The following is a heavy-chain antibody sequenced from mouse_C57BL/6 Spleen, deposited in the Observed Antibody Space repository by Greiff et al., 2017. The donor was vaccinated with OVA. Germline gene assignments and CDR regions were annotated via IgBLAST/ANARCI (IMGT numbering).Heavy chain of an antibody. D-gene: IGHD2-5*01. CDR2: IYPGSGST. CDR1: GYTFTSYW. Sequence: QVQLQQPGAELVKPGASVKMSCKASGYTFTSYWITWVKQRPGQGLEWIGDIYPGSGSTNYNEKFKSKATLTVDTSSSTAYMQLSSLTSEDSAVYYCAKRDTYYSNYEGYFDDWGQGTTLTVSS. J-gene: IGHJ2*01. V-gene: IGHV1-55*01. CDR3: AKRDTYYSNYEGYFDD.